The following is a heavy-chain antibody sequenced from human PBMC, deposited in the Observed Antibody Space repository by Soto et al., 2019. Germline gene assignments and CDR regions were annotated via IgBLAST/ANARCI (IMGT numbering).Heavy chain of an antibody. D-gene: IGHD3-10*01. Sequence: QVQLVQSGAEVKNPGSSVRVSCKASGGTFSSYTLNWVRQAPGQGLEWMGRIIPILSMSTYAQKFQGRVSMIADKSTTTAYMTLSSLRSDDTAIYYCARSYGSGSRPFDYWGQGTLVTVSS. V-gene: IGHV1-69*02. CDR2: IIPILSMS. CDR3: ARSYGSGSRPFDY. CDR1: GGTFSSYT. J-gene: IGHJ4*02.